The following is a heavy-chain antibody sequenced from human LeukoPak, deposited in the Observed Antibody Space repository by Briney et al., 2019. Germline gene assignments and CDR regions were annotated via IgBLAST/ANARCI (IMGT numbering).Heavy chain of an antibody. CDR3: ARDSPLVAATGTFDY. V-gene: IGHV1-18*01. CDR1: GGTFSSYA. CDR2: ISAYNGNT. D-gene: IGHD2-15*01. Sequence: GASVKVSCKASGGTFSSYAISWVRQAPGQGLEWMGWISAYNGNTNYAQKLQGRVTMTTDTSTSTAYMELRSLRSDDTAVYYCARDSPLVAATGTFDYWGQGTLVTVSS. J-gene: IGHJ4*02.